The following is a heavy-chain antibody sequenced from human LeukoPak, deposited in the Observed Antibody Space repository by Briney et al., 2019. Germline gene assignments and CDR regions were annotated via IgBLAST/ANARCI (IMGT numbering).Heavy chain of an antibody. CDR2: ISSNGATT. CDR1: GFTFNRFY. Sequence: PGGSLRLSCSASGFTFNRFYLHWVRQAPGKGLEFVSHISSNGATTYYADSVKGRFTISRDNSKNTLYLQMSSLRADDTAVYYCVKDRSIEAPNNDFFDSWGQGALVTVSS. CDR3: VKDRSIEAPNNDFFDS. D-gene: IGHD6-6*01. J-gene: IGHJ4*02. V-gene: IGHV3-64D*06.